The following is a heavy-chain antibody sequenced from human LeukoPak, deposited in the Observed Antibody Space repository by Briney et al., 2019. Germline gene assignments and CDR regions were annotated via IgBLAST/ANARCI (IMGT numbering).Heavy chain of an antibody. V-gene: IGHV1-2*02. D-gene: IGHD6-6*01. CDR2: INPNSGGT. Sequence: ASVKVSCKASGYTFTGYYMHWVRQAPGLVLEWMGWINPNSGGTNYAQKFQGRVTMTRDTSISTAYMELSRLRSDDTAVYYCARGVAARVCWFDPWGQGTLVTVSS. J-gene: IGHJ5*02. CDR1: GYTFTGYY. CDR3: ARGVAARVCWFDP.